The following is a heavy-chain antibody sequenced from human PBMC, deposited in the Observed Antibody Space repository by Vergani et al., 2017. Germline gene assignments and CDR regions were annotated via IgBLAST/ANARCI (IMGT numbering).Heavy chain of an antibody. CDR3: ARVRARITIFDY. CDR2: IYYSGST. D-gene: IGHD3-3*01. V-gene: IGHV4-59*01. J-gene: IGHJ4*02. Sequence: QVQLQESGPGLVKPSETLSLTCTVSGGSISSYYWSWIRQPPGKGLEWIGYIYYSGSTNYNPSLKSRVTISVDTSKNQFSLKLSSVTAADTAVYYCARVRARITIFDYWSQGTLVTVSS. CDR1: GGSISSYY.